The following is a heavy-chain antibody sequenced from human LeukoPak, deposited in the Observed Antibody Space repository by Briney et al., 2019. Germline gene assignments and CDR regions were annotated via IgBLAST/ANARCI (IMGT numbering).Heavy chain of an antibody. V-gene: IGHV1-18*04. D-gene: IGHD3-22*01. CDR1: GYTFTSYG. Sequence: ASVKVSCRASGYTFTSYGISWVRQAPGKGLEWMGWISAYNGNTNYAQKLQGRVTMTTDTSTSTAYMELRSLRSEDTAVYYCATLGGYDSSGYPLDYWGQGTLVTVSS. CDR3: ATLGGYDSSGYPLDY. CDR2: ISAYNGNT. J-gene: IGHJ4*02.